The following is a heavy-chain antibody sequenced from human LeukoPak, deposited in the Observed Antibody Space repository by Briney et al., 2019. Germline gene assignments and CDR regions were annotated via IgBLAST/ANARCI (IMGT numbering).Heavy chain of an antibody. CDR2: IYTGGNT. Sequence: SETLSLTCTVSGDSISRSTYYWSWIRQPAGKGLEWIGRIYTGGNTNYNPSLKSRVTMSIDTSKNQFSLKLSSVTAADTALYYCARGLGGTSWFDPWGQGTLVTVSS. V-gene: IGHV4-61*02. CDR1: GDSISRSTYY. J-gene: IGHJ5*02. D-gene: IGHD1-7*01. CDR3: ARGLGGTSWFDP.